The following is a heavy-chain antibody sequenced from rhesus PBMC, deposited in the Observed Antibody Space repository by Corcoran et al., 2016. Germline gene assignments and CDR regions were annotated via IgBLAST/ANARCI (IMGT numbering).Heavy chain of an antibody. D-gene: IGHD4-17*01. CDR2: IGGSDGAT. CDR3: VRHPEHANFEYRFPV. CDR1: GYTIRSGFG. Sequence: QGQLQESGPGLVKPSETLSLTCSVSGYTIRSGFGWCWIRQPPGKGLEWIGYIGGSDGATNNNPSLKSRVTISKDTSKNQFSLKLTSVVAADTAVYYCVRHPEHANFEYRFPVWGAGVLVTVSS. J-gene: IGHJ5-1*01. V-gene: IGHV4-127*01.